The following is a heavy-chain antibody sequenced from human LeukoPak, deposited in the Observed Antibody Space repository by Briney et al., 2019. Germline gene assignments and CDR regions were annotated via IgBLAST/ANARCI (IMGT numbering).Heavy chain of an antibody. CDR3: GIVEYSSSHPQYYYYYYYMDV. V-gene: IGHV4-30-4*08. J-gene: IGHJ6*03. CDR1: GGSISSGDYY. Sequence: SQTLSLTCTVSGGSISSGDYYWSWIRQPPGKGLEWIGYIYYSGSTYYNPSLKSRVTISVDTSKNQFSLKLSSVTAADTAVYYCGIVEYSSSHPQYYYYYYYMDVWGKGTTVTVSS. CDR2: IYYSGST. D-gene: IGHD6-6*01.